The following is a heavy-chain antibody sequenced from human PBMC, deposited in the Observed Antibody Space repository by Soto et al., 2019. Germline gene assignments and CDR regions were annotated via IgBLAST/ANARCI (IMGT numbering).Heavy chain of an antibody. Sequence: QVQLVQSGAEVKKPGASVKVSCKASGYIFTSYGINWVRQAPGQGLEWMGWIGLYIHNTNYAQKFQGRGTITTDTSTSTVYMELRSLTSDDTAVYYCARGAFDYGSQSDYNTPLDYWGQGTLVTVSS. CDR2: IGLYIHNT. CDR1: GYIFTSYG. V-gene: IGHV1-18*04. D-gene: IGHD3-10*01. CDR3: ARGAFDYGSQSDYNTPLDY. J-gene: IGHJ4*02.